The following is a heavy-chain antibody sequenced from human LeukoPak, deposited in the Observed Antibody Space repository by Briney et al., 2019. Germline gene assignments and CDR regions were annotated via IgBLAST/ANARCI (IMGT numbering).Heavy chain of an antibody. J-gene: IGHJ4*02. CDR1: GYSISSGYY. Sequence: SETLSLTCTVSGYSISSGYYWGWIRQPPGKGLEWIGSIYHSGSTYYNPSLKSRVTISVDTSKNQFSLKLSSVTAADTAVYYCARGCSGGSCYGYWGQGTLVTVSS. V-gene: IGHV4-38-2*02. D-gene: IGHD2-15*01. CDR2: IYHSGST. CDR3: ARGCSGGSCYGY.